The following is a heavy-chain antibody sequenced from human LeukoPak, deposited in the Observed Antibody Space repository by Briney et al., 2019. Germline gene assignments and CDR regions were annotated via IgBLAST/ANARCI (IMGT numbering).Heavy chain of an antibody. V-gene: IGHV3-21*01. CDR1: GFTFSIYS. CDR2: ITSSSNYI. J-gene: IGHJ4*02. CDR3: ARDRGYFDN. Sequence: GGSLRLSCAASGFTFSIYSMNWLRQAPGKGLEWLSSITSSSNYIYYADSVKGRFTISRDNVQNSLYLQMNSLRAEDTAMYYCARDRGYFDNWGQGTLVTVSS.